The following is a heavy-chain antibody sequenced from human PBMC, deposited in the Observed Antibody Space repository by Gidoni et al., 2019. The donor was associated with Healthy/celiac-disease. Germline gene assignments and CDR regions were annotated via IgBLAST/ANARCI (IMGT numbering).Heavy chain of an antibody. J-gene: IGHJ4*02. CDR2: ST. D-gene: IGHD2-21*02. V-gene: IGHV4-39*01. CDR3: ARLGYCGGDCSLDY. Sequence: STYYNPSLKSRVTISVDTSKNQFSLKLSSVTAADTAVYYCARLGYCGGDCSLDYWGQGTLVTVSS.